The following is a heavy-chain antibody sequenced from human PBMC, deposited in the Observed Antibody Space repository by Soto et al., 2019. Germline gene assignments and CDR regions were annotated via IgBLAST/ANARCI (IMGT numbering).Heavy chain of an antibody. CDR1: GGSFSGYY. J-gene: IGHJ4*02. V-gene: IGHV4-34*01. D-gene: IGHD3-22*01. Sequence: QVQLLQWGAGLLKPSETLSLTCAVYGGSFSGYYWSWIRQPTGKGLEWIGEINHSGSTNSNPSLKSRVTISVDTSKNQFSLKLSSVTAADTAVYYCARVYSGGYVDYWGQGTLVTVSS. CDR3: ARVYSGGYVDY. CDR2: INHSGST.